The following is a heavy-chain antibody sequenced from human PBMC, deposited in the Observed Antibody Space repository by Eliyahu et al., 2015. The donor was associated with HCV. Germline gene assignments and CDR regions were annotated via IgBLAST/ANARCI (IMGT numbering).Heavy chain of an antibody. CDR2: IKQDGSEK. Sequence: EVQLVESGGGLVQPGGSLRLSCAASGFTFSSYWMSWVRQAPGKGLEWVANIKQDGSEKYYVDSVKGRFTISRDNAKNSLYLQMNSLRAEDTAVYYCARDGYYGSGSLGGFQHWGQGTLVTVSS. V-gene: IGHV3-7*01. CDR3: ARDGYYGSGSLGGFQH. D-gene: IGHD3-10*01. CDR1: GFTFSSYW. J-gene: IGHJ1*01.